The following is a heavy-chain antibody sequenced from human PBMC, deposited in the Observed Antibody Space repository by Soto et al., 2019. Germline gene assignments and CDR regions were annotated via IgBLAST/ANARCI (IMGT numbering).Heavy chain of an antibody. V-gene: IGHV3-30*18. CDR1: GFTFSSYG. CDR3: AKDNDRLMVYATCYYYYMYV. D-gene: IGHD2-8*01. J-gene: IGHJ6*03. Sequence: QVQLVESGGGVVQPGRSLRLSCAASGFTFSSYGMHWVRQAPGKGLEWVAVISYDGSNKYYADSVKGRFTISRDNSKNTLYLQMNSLRDEDTAVYYCAKDNDRLMVYATCYYYYMYVWGKGTTVAVSS. CDR2: ISYDGSNK.